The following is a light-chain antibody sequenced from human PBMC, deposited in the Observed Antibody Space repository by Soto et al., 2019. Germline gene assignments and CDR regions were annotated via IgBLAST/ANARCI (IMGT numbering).Light chain of an antibody. Sequence: QSALTQPPSASGSPGQSVIISCTGTSRDIGDYNYVSWYQKHPGKAPQLMVYEVSKRPSGVPDRFSGSKSGNTASLTVSGLQAEDEADYYGSSYGGRDNLIFGGGTKLTVL. J-gene: IGLJ2*01. CDR1: SRDIGDYNY. CDR3: SSYGGRDNLI. V-gene: IGLV2-8*01. CDR2: EVS.